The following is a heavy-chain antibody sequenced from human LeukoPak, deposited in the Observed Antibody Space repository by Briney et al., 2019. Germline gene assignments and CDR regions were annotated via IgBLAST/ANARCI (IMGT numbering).Heavy chain of an antibody. CDR1: GFTFSSYA. V-gene: IGHV3-15*01. CDR2: IKSKTDGGTT. J-gene: IGHJ4*02. Sequence: GGSLRLSCAASGFTFSSYAMSWVRQAPGKGLKWVGRIKSKTDGGTTDYAAPVKGRFTISRDDSKNTLYLQMNSLKTEDTAVYYCTVVNYGSGSYPLGYWGQGTLVTVSS. D-gene: IGHD3-10*01. CDR3: TVVNYGSGSYPLGY.